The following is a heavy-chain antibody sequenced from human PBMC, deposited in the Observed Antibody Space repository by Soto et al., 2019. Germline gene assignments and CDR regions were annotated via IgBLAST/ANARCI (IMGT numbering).Heavy chain of an antibody. J-gene: IGHJ5*02. V-gene: IGHV1-2*04. CDR3: ARGSSIAAAGGWFDP. CDR1: RYTFTGYY. Sequence: QVQLVQSGAEVKKPGASVKVSCKASRYTFTGYYMHWVRQAPGQGLEWMGWINPNSGGTNYAQKFQGWVTMTRDTSISTAYMELSRLRSDDTAVYYCARGSSIAAAGGWFDPWGQGTLVTVSS. CDR2: INPNSGGT. D-gene: IGHD6-13*01.